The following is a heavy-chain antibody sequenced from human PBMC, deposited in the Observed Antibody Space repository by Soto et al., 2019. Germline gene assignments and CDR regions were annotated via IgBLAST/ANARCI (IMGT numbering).Heavy chain of an antibody. Sequence: QVQLVQSGAEVKKPGASVKVSCKASGYTFTSYDINWVRQATGQGLEWMGWMNPNSGNTGYAQKFQGRVTMTRNTPISTAYMELSSLRSEDTAVYYCARGEIPRFLEWLSPNGMDVWGQGTTVTVSS. CDR1: GYTFTSYD. V-gene: IGHV1-8*01. D-gene: IGHD3-3*01. CDR3: ARGEIPRFLEWLSPNGMDV. J-gene: IGHJ6*02. CDR2: MNPNSGNT.